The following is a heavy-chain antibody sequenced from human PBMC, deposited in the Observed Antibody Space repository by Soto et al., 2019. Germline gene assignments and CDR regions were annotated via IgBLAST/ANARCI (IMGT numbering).Heavy chain of an antibody. CDR3: ARDRCTNGVCYSPYSYYYYGMVV. CDR2: INPNNGNT. D-gene: IGHD2-8*01. V-gene: IGHV1-18*01. CDR1: GYTFTSYD. Sequence: ASVKVSCKASGYTFTSYDINWVRQAPGQGLESMGWINPNNGNTNYAQKLQGRVTMTTDTSTSTAYMELRSLRSDDTAVYYCARDRCTNGVCYSPYSYYYYGMVVWGQGTTVTVSS. J-gene: IGHJ6*02.